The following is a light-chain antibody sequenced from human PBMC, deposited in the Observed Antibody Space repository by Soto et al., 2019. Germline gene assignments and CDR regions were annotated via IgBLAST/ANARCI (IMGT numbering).Light chain of an antibody. CDR2: DAS. CDR3: QQSSNWQGT. CDR1: QSVSTY. V-gene: IGKV3-11*01. J-gene: IGKJ1*01. Sequence: EIVLTQSPATLSLSPGERATLSCRASQSVSTYLAWYQQTPGRPPRLLIYDASKRAPGIPARFSGSGSGTDFTLTVRSLEPEDFAVYYCQQSSNWQGTFGRGTRVDIK.